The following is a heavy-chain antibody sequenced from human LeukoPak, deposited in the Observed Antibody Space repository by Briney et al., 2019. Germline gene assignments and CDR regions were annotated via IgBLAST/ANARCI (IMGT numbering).Heavy chain of an antibody. Sequence: SETLSLTCAVYGGSFSGYYWSWIRQPPGKGLEWIGEINHSGSTNYNPSLKSRVTISVDTPKNQFSLKLSSVTAADTAVYYCARVGGDIVVVPADVAIDYWGQGTLVTVSS. CDR1: GGSFSGYY. CDR3: ARVGGDIVVVPADVAIDY. J-gene: IGHJ4*02. V-gene: IGHV4-34*01. D-gene: IGHD2-2*01. CDR2: INHSGST.